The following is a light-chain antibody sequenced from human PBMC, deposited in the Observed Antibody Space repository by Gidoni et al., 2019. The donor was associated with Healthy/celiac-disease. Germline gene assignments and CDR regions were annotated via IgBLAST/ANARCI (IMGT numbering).Light chain of an antibody. CDR1: QSVLYSSNNKNY. J-gene: IGKJ4*01. Sequence: DIVMTQSPDSLAVSLGERAPINCKSSQSVLYSSNNKNYLAWYQQKPGQPPKLLIYWASTRESGVPDRFSGSGSGTDFTLTISSLQAEDVAVYYCQQYYSTPLTFGGWTKVEIK. V-gene: IGKV4-1*01. CDR3: QQYYSTPLT. CDR2: WAS.